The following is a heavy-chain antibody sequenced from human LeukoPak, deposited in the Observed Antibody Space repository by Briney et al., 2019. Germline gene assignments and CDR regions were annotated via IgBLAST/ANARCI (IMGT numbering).Heavy chain of an antibody. Sequence: GGSLRLSCAASGXTFSSYAMSWVRQAPGKGLQWVSGISGSGGNTYYADSVKGRFTISRDNSKNTLYLQMHSLRAQDTAVYYCAKDGGIAAAGTSVYFDYWGQGTLVTVSS. D-gene: IGHD6-13*01. V-gene: IGHV3-23*01. CDR1: GXTFSSYA. CDR2: ISGSGGNT. CDR3: AKDGGIAAAGTSVYFDY. J-gene: IGHJ4*02.